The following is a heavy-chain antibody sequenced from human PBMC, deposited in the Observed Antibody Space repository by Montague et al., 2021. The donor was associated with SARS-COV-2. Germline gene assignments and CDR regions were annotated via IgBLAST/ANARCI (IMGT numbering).Heavy chain of an antibody. J-gene: IGHJ6*01. D-gene: IGHD6-19*01. CDR2: CSFSGRP. V-gene: IGHV4-39*01. CDR3: ARLALSGWPSYYLYGLDV. Sequence: SETLSLTCTVSGDAISENTYKWAGIAHPLGRGWNLIRSCSFSGRPHKTPSLKSRVTWSVDTSKNEISLKVTSVTAADTSVYYCARLALSGWPSYYLYGLDVWGPGTMITVSS. CDR1: GDAISENTYK.